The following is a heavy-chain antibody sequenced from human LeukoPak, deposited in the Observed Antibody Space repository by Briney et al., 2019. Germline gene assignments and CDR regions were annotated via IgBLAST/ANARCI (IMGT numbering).Heavy chain of an antibody. J-gene: IGHJ6*03. CDR1: GFTFSSNS. V-gene: IGHV3-48*04. CDR3: ARSYCSGGTCYNYYYYYMDV. Sequence: PGGSLRLSRAASGFTFSSNSMNWDRRAPGEGQEWVSYISSSISTIYYAAPVTGRFTLSRDNAKNSLYLQMNSLRAEDTAVYYCARSYCSGGTCYNYYYYYMDVWGKGTTVTVSS. CDR2: ISSSISTI. D-gene: IGHD2-15*01.